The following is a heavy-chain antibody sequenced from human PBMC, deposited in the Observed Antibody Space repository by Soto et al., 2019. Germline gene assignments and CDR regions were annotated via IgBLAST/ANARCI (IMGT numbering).Heavy chain of an antibody. CDR1: GGSISSGGYY. D-gene: IGHD3-22*01. CDR3: ARRNGYSYYYGMDV. CDR2: IYYSGST. V-gene: IGHV4-31*03. J-gene: IGHJ6*02. Sequence: QVQLQESGPGLVKPSQTLSLTCTVSGGSISSGGYYWSWIRQHPGKGLEWIGYIYYSGSTYYNPSLXXXVXXSVDTSKNQFSLVLRSVTAADTAVYYCARRNGYSYYYGMDVWGQGTTVTVSS.